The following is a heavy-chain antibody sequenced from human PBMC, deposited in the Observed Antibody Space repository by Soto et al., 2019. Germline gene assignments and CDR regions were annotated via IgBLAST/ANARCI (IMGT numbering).Heavy chain of an antibody. J-gene: IGHJ5*02. CDR1: GYTFTNYG. D-gene: IGHD6-19*01. V-gene: IGHV1-18*01. CDR3: ARGLQSSGCRGKWFDA. CDR2: IVTYNGNT. Sequence: GASVKVSCKAAGYTFTNYGISWVRQAPGQGLEWMGWIVTYNGNTQSTQKLQGRVTMTTDTSTSTAYMELRSLRSDDTAVYYCARGLQSSGCRGKWFDAWGQGTMVTVSS.